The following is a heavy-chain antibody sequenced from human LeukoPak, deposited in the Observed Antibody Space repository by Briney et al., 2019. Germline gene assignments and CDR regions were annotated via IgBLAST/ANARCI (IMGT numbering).Heavy chain of an antibody. J-gene: IGHJ4*02. V-gene: IGHV4-59*08. CDR1: GGSISSYY. CDR3: ARYSSSWYDY. Sequence: PSEPLSLTCTVSGGSISSYYWSWIRQPPGKGLEWIGYIYCSGSTNYNPSLKSRVTISVDTSKNQFSLKLSSLTAADTAVYYCARYSSSWYDYWGQGTLVTVSS. D-gene: IGHD6-13*01. CDR2: IYCSGST.